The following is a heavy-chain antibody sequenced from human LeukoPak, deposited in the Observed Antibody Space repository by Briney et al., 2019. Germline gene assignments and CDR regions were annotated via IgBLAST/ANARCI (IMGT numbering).Heavy chain of an antibody. CDR1: GYTFTGYY. CDR3: AREVSVRNWFDP. Sequence: ASVKVSCKASGYTFTGYYMHWVRQAPGQGLEWIGWINPNSGGTNYAQKVQGRVNMTRHTSISTAYMELSRLRSDDTAVYHCAREVSVRNWFDPWRQGTRVTVSS. V-gene: IGHV1-2*02. CDR2: INPNSGGT. J-gene: IGHJ5*02. D-gene: IGHD3-10*01.